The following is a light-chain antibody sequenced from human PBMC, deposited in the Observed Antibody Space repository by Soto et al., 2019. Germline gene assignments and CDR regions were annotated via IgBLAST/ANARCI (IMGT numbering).Light chain of an antibody. Sequence: EIVMTQSPATLSVSPGERATLSCRASQSVSNNLAWYQQKPGQAPRLLIYGASTRATDVPVRISGSGSGTEFTLTISSLQSEDGAVYYCQQYNNWPGVLGQGTKLEIK. J-gene: IGKJ2*01. CDR1: QSVSNN. V-gene: IGKV3-15*01. CDR3: QQYNNWPGV. CDR2: GAS.